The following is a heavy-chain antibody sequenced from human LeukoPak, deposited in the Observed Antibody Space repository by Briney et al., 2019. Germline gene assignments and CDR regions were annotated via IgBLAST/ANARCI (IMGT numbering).Heavy chain of an antibody. Sequence: GGSLRLSCAASGFTFSSYAMHWVRQAPGKGLEWVAVISYDGSNKYYADSVKGRFTISGDNSKNTLYLQMNSLRAEDTAVYYCAGDRAYSYGARIYYYYGMDVWGQGTTVTVSS. CDR1: GFTFSSYA. CDR3: AGDRAYSYGARIYYYYGMDV. J-gene: IGHJ6*02. D-gene: IGHD5-18*01. V-gene: IGHV3-30*04. CDR2: ISYDGSNK.